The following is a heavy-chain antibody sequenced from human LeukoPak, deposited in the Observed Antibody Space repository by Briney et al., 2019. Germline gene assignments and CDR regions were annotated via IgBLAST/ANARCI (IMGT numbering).Heavy chain of an antibody. D-gene: IGHD3-22*01. J-gene: IGHJ4*02. CDR3: ARQTADSSGYFDY. CDR1: GYSFTSYW. CDR2: IYPGDSDT. V-gene: IGHV5-51*01. Sequence: GESLKISCKGSGYSFTSYWIGWVRQMPGKGLEWMGIIYPGDSDTRYSPSFQGQVTISADKSINTAYLQWSSLKASDTAMYYCARQTADSSGYFDYWGQGTLVTVSS.